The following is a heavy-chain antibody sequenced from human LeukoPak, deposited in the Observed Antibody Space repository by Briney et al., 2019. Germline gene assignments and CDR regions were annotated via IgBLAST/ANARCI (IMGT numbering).Heavy chain of an antibody. CDR1: GFTFSSYG. CDR2: IRYDGSNK. CDR3: AKDVRGVVPAAGDY. D-gene: IGHD2-2*01. Sequence: GGSLRLSCAAPGFTFSSYGMHWVRQAPGKGLEWVAFIRYDGSNKYYADSVKGRFTISRDNSKNTLYLQMNSLRAEDTAVYYCAKDVRGVVPAAGDYWGQGTLVTVSS. J-gene: IGHJ4*02. V-gene: IGHV3-30*02.